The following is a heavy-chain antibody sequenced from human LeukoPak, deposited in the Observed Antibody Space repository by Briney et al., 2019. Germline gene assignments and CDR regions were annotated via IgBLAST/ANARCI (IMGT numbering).Heavy chain of an antibody. V-gene: IGHV3-30-3*01. D-gene: IGHD5-18*01. CDR1: GFTFSSYA. CDR3: ARGTAMVPIDY. CDR2: ISYDGSNK. Sequence: PGGSLRLSCAASGFTFSSYAMHWVRQAPGKGLEWVAVISYDGSNKYYADSVKGRFTISRDNSKNTLYLQMNGLRAEDTAVYYCARGTAMVPIDYWGQGTLVTVSS. J-gene: IGHJ4*02.